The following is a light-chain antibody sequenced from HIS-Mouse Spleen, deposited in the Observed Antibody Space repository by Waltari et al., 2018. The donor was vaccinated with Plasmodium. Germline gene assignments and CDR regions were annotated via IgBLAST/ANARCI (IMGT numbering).Light chain of an antibody. CDR2: SAS. CDR1: QGISSY. V-gene: IGKV1-8*01. Sequence: AIRMTQSPSSFSASTGDRVTITCRASQGISSYLAWYQQKPGKAPKLLIYSASNLQSWVPSRFSGSGSGTDFTLTISCLQSEDFATYYCQQYYSYLLTFGGGTKVEIK. CDR3: QQYYSYLLT. J-gene: IGKJ4*01.